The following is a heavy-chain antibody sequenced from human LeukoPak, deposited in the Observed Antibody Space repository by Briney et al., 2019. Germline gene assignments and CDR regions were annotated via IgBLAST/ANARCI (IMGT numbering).Heavy chain of an antibody. D-gene: IGHD2-2*01. CDR1: GGSISSSSYY. CDR3: ARHRGYCSSTDCYGAWFDP. J-gene: IGHJ5*02. Sequence: SETLSLTCTVSGGSISSSSYYWGWIRQPPGKGLEWIGTMYFGGSTYYNPSLKSRVTISVDTSKNQFSLKLSSVTAADTAVYYCARHRGYCSSTDCYGAWFDPWGQGSLVTVSS. CDR2: MYFGGST. V-gene: IGHV4-39*01.